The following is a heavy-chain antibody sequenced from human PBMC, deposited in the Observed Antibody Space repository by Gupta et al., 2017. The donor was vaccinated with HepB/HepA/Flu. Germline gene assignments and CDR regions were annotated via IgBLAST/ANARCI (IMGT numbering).Heavy chain of an antibody. CDR2: MTGACSHT. J-gene: IGHJ4*02. CDR1: GFTFAGYV. V-gene: IGHV3-23*01. Sequence: EVQLLESGGGLVQPGESLRLSCATSGFTFAGYVMHWVRQAPGKGLEWVSTMTGACSHTFYADSVKGRFTISRDNSKGTLFLQMTSLRAEDTAVYYCARRGGEVYGASDSWGQGTLVSVSS. D-gene: IGHD3-10*01. CDR3: ARRGGEVYGASDS.